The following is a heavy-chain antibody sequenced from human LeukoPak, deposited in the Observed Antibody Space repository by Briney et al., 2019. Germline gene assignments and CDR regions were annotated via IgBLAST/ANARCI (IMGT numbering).Heavy chain of an antibody. CDR3: AKVPDSSGWLQYIHH. CDR1: GFTFSDYY. J-gene: IGHJ1*01. Sequence: PGGSLRLSCAASGFTFSDYYMSWIRQAPGKGLEWVAVISYDGSNKYYADSVKGRFTISRDNSKNTLYLEMNSLRPEDTAVYYCAKVPDSSGWLQYIHHWGQGTLVTVSS. D-gene: IGHD6-19*01. V-gene: IGHV3-30*18. CDR2: ISYDGSNK.